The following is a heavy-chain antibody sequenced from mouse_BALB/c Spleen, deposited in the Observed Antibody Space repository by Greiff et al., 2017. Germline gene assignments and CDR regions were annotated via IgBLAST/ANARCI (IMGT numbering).Heavy chain of an antibody. CDR3: ARRGLHKGAWFAY. V-gene: IGHV1S81*02. J-gene: IGHJ3*01. CDR2: INPSNGRT. CDR1: GYTFTSSW. Sequence: QVQLQQPGAELVKPGASVKLSCKASGYTFTSSWMHWVKQRPGQGLEWIGEINPSNGRTNYNEKFKSKATLTVDKSSSTAYMQLSSLTSEDSAVYYCARRGLHKGAWFAYWGQGTLVTVSA. D-gene: IGHD2-10*01.